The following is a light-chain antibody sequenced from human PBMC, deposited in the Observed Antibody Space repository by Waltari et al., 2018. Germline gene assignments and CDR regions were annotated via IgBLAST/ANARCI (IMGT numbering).Light chain of an antibody. CDR1: QSFSASY. CDR3: QHYGTSPPFT. J-gene: IGKJ3*01. V-gene: IGKV3-20*01. CDR2: GAS. Sequence: DIVLTQSPATISLSPGERATPPCRASQSFSASYLAWYQQKPGQAPRLLIYGASSRATGIPDRFSGSGSGTDFTLTISSLEPEDFAVYYCQHYGTSPPFTFGPGTKVDIK.